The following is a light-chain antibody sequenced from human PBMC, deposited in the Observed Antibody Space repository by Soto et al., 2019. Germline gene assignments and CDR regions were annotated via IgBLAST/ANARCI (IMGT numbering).Light chain of an antibody. CDR1: SSDVGSYYY. CDR3: CSYAGSYTLV. V-gene: IGLV2-11*01. J-gene: IGLJ3*02. Sequence: QSALTQPRSVSGSLGQSVTISCTGTSSDVGSYYYVSWSQYHPGKAPKVMIYDVTKRPSGVPDRFSGSKSGNTASLTISGLQADDEADYYCCSYAGSYTLVFGGGTKLTVL. CDR2: DVT.